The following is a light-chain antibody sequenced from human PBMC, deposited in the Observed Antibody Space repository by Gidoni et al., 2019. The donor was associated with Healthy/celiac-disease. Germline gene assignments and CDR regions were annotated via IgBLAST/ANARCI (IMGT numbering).Light chain of an antibody. CDR2: GNS. Sequence: QSVLPQSPSVSEAPRQRVTISCTGSSYHIGAGYDVHWYQQLPVTAPKLLIYGNSNRPSGVPDRFSGSKNGTSAYLASTGLQTEDEADYYRQYYDSSLSGWVFGGGTKLTVL. CDR1: SYHIGAGYD. V-gene: IGLV1-40*01. J-gene: IGLJ3*02. CDR3: QYYDSSLSGWV.